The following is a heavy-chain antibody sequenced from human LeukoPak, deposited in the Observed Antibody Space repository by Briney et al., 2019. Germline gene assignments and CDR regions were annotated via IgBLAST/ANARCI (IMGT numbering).Heavy chain of an antibody. Sequence: PGGSLRLSCSASGFTFSSYAIHWVRQAPGKGLEYVSGISSNGGSTYYADSVKGRFTISRDNSKNTVYLQMNSLRAEDTAVYYCVKGGLTLTTIYFHHWGQGTLVTVSS. D-gene: IGHD1-1*01. J-gene: IGHJ1*01. CDR2: ISSNGGST. CDR3: VKGGLTLTTIYFHH. CDR1: GFTFSSYA. V-gene: IGHV3-64D*09.